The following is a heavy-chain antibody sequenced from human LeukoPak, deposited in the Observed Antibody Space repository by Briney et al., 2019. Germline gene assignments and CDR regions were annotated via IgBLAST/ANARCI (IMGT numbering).Heavy chain of an antibody. Sequence: SETLSLTCTVSGGSISSSSYYWSWIRQPPGKGLEWIGEINHSGSTNYNPSLKSRVTISVDTSKNQFSLKLSSVTAADTAVYYCARAGSIVGATGYYYYYGMDVWGQGTTVTVSS. V-gene: IGHV4-39*07. CDR3: ARAGSIVGATGYYYYYGMDV. CDR1: GGSISSSSYY. CDR2: INHSGST. D-gene: IGHD1-26*01. J-gene: IGHJ6*02.